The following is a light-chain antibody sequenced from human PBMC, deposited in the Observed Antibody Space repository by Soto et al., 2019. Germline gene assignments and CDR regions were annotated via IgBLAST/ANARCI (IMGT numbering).Light chain of an antibody. V-gene: IGKV3-11*01. Sequence: EIVLIQSPATLSLSPGERATLSCRASQSVGSYLAWYQHKPGQAPRLLISDASNRATGIPARFSGSGSGTEFTLTISSLQPDDFATYYCQQYNSYLFTFGPGTKVDIK. CDR1: QSVGSY. CDR3: QQYNSYLFT. J-gene: IGKJ3*01. CDR2: DAS.